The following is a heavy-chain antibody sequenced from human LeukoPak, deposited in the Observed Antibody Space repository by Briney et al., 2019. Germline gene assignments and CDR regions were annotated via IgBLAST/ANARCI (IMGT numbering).Heavy chain of an antibody. CDR1: GGSISSYY. CDR2: IYYSGST. Sequence: PSETLSLTCTVSGGSISSYYWSWIRQPPGKGLEWIGYIYYSGSTNYNPSLKSRVTISVDTSKNQFSLKLSSVTAADTAVYYCARLRPITIFGVVILDAFDIWGQGTMVTVSP. J-gene: IGHJ3*02. CDR3: ARLRPITIFGVVILDAFDI. D-gene: IGHD3-3*01. V-gene: IGHV4-59*01.